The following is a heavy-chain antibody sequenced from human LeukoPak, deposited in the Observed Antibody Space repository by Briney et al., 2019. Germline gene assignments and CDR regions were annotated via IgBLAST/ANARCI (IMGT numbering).Heavy chain of an antibody. V-gene: IGHV4-4*07. CDR3: ARESGSYSPFDY. J-gene: IGHJ4*02. Sequence: SETLSLTCTVYGGSSSISSYYWSWIRQPAGKGLEWIGRIYTSGSTNYNPSLKSRVTMSVDTSKNQFSLKLSSVTAADTAVYYCARESGSYSPFDYWGQGTLVTVSS. CDR2: IYTSGST. CDR1: GGSSSISSYY. D-gene: IGHD1-26*01.